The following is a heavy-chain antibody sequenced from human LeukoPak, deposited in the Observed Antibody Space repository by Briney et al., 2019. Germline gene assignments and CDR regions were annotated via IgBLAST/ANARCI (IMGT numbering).Heavy chain of an antibody. CDR2: ISSSSSTI. V-gene: IGHV3-48*01. D-gene: IGHD6-6*01. CDR3: ARDLARHSGGPDY. J-gene: IGHJ4*02. Sequence: QPGRSLRLSCAASGFTFSSYSMNWVRQAPGKGLEWVSYISSSSSTIYYADSVKGRFTISRDNAKNSLYLQMNSLRAEDTAVYYCARDLARHSGGPDYWGQGTLVTVSS. CDR1: GFTFSSYS.